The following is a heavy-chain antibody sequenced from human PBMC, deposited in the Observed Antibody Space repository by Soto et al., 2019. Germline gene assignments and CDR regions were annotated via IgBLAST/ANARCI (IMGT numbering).Heavy chain of an antibody. V-gene: IGHV4-39*01. CDR3: ARPSIAAPHYYYYGMDV. J-gene: IGHJ6*02. CDR1: GGSISSSSYY. Sequence: SETLSLTCTVSGGSISSSSYYWGWIRQPPGKGLEWIGSIYYSGSTYYNPSLKSRVTISVDTSKNQFSLKLSSVTAADTAVYYCARPSIAAPHYYYYGMDVWGQGTTVTVSS. D-gene: IGHD6-6*01. CDR2: IYYSGST.